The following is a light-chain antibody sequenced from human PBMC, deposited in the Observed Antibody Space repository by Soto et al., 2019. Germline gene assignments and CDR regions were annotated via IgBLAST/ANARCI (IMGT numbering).Light chain of an antibody. CDR1: QSMSNY. J-gene: IGKJ4*01. CDR3: QQSYGTPLT. Sequence: DMEMTQSPSSLSAYVGDRVTITCRASQSMSNYWNWYQHKPGKVPKLLIYAATSLQSGVPTRFSGSGSGTDFTLTINSLQPEDFATYYCQQSYGTPLTFGGGTKIEIK. V-gene: IGKV1-39*01. CDR2: AAT.